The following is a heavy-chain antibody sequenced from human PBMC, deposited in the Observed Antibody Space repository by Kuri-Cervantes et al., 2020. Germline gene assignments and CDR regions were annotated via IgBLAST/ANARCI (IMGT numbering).Heavy chain of an antibody. D-gene: IGHD3-22*01. CDR2: ISYDGSNK. CDR1: GFTFSSYA. V-gene: IGHV3-30-3*01. Sequence: GGSLRLSCAASGFTFSSYAMHWVRQAPGKGLEWVAVISYDGSNKYYADSVKGRFTISRDNAKNSLHLQMNSLRDEDTAVYYCARDGDYYDSSGYSGPVFDYWAREPWSPSPQ. CDR3: ARDGDYYDSSGYSGPVFDY. J-gene: IGHJ4*02.